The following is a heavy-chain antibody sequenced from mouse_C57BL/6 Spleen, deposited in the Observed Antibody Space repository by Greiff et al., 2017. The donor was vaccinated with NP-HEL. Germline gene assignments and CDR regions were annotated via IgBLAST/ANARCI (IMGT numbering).Heavy chain of an antibody. CDR3: TRAWYYCTVDY. J-gene: IGHJ2*01. Sequence: EVKLMESGEGLVKPGGSLKLSCAASGFTFSSYAMSWVRQTPEKRLEWVAYISSGGDYIYYADTVKGRFTISRDNARNTLYLQMSSLKSEDTAMYYCTRAWYYCTVDYWGQGTTLTVSS. V-gene: IGHV5-9-1*02. CDR1: GFTFSSYA. D-gene: IGHD1-1*01. CDR2: ISSGGDYI.